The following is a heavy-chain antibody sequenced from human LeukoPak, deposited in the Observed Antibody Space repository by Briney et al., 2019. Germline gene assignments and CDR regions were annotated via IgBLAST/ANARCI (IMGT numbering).Heavy chain of an antibody. CDR3: ARPYSSGWYSIDY. CDR1: GGSISSYY. V-gene: IGHV4-59*01. Sequence: SETLSLTCTVSGGSISSYYWSWIRQPPGKGLEWIGYIYYSGSTNYNPSLKSRVTISVDTSKNQFSLKLSSVTAADTAVYYCARPYSSGWYSIDYWGQGTLVTVSS. CDR2: IYYSGST. D-gene: IGHD6-19*01. J-gene: IGHJ4*02.